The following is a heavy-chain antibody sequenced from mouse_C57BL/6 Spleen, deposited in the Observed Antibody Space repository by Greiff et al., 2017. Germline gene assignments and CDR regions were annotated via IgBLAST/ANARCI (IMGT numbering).Heavy chain of an antibody. V-gene: IGHV5-6*01. J-gene: IGHJ3*01. D-gene: IGHD2-13*01. CDR3: ARHGDYRGFAY. CDR1: GFTFSSYG. CDR2: ISSGGSYT. Sequence: EVKVVESGGDLVKPGGSLKLSCAASGFTFSSYGMSWVRQTPDKRLEWVATISSGGSYTYYPDSVKGRFTISRDNAKNTLYLQMSSLKSEDTAIYYCARHGDYRGFAYWGQGTLVTVSA.